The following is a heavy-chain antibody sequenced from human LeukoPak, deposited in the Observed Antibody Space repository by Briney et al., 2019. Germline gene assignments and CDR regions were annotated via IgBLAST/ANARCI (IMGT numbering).Heavy chain of an antibody. Sequence: ASVKVSCKASGGTFSSYAISWVRQAPGQGLEWMGGIIPIFGTANYAQKFQGRVTITTDESTSTAYMELSSLRSEDTAVYYCARVPNHYYDSSGYSDYWGRGTVVTVSS. CDR3: ARVPNHYYDSSGYSDY. V-gene: IGHV1-69*05. D-gene: IGHD3-22*01. CDR2: IIPIFGTA. J-gene: IGHJ4*02. CDR1: GGTFSSYA.